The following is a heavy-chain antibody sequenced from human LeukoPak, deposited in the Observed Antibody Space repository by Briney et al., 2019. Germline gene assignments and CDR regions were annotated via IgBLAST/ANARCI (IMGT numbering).Heavy chain of an antibody. J-gene: IGHJ6*02. CDR2: INPNSGGT. D-gene: IGHD2-2*01. Sequence: ASVKVSCKTSGYTFTSYYMHWVRQAPGQGLEWMGWINPNSGGTNYAQKFQGRVTMTRDTSISTAYMELSRLRSDDTAVYYCARDIVVVPAATDYYYGMDVWGQGTTVTVSS. CDR1: GYTFTSYY. V-gene: IGHV1-2*02. CDR3: ARDIVVVPAATDYYYGMDV.